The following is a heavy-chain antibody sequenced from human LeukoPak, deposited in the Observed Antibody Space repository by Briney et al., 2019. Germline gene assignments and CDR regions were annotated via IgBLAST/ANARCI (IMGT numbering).Heavy chain of an antibody. CDR1: GYTFTSYG. J-gene: IGHJ5*02. V-gene: IGHV1-18*01. Sequence: ASVKVSCKASGYTFTSYGISWVRQAPGQGLEWMGWISAYNGNTNYAQKLQGRVTMTTDTSTSTAYMELRSLRSDDTAVYYCARFSSSAGVNWFDPWGQGTLVTVSS. CDR3: ARFSSSAGVNWFDP. D-gene: IGHD6-6*01. CDR2: ISAYNGNT.